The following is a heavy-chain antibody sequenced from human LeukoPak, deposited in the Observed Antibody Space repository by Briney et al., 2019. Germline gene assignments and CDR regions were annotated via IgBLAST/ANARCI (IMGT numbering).Heavy chain of an antibody. J-gene: IGHJ5*02. V-gene: IGHV1-8*01. D-gene: IGHD3-10*01. CDR1: GYTFTSYD. CDR2: MNPNSGNT. Sequence: ASVKVSCKASGYTFTSYDINWVRQATGQGLEWMGWMNPNSGNTGYAQKFQGRVTMTRNTSISTAYMELSSLRSEDTAVYYCARDSGTTGEVKFDPWGQGTLVTVSS. CDR3: ARDSGTTGEVKFDP.